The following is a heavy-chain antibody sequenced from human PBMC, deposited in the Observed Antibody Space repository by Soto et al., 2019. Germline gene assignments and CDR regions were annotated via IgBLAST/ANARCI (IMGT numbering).Heavy chain of an antibody. D-gene: IGHD2-15*01. CDR1: GGSVNTYD. J-gene: IGHJ4*02. V-gene: IGHV4-59*02. CDR3: ARRYCRGGSCYSGFDY. Sequence: PSETLSLTCTVSGGSVNTYDWSWIRQPPGKGLEWIGNMYYSGSTDFSPSLKSRVSMSVDTSKNQFSLKLNSVTAADTAVYFCARRYCRGGSCYSGFDYWGQGTLVTVSS. CDR2: MYYSGST.